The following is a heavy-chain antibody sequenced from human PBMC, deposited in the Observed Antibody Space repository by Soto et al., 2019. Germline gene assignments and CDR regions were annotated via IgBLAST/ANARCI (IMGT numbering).Heavy chain of an antibody. CDR3: ARDVGYCSSTSCYLVY. CDR2: IIPIFGTA. Sequence: QVQLVQSGAEVKKPGSSVKVSCKASGGTFSSYAISWVGQAPDQGLGWMGGIIPIFGTANYAQKFQGRVTITADESTSTAYMELSSLRSEDTAVYYCARDVGYCSSTSCYLVYWGQGTLVTVSS. V-gene: IGHV1-69*01. CDR1: GGTFSSYA. D-gene: IGHD2-2*03. J-gene: IGHJ4*02.